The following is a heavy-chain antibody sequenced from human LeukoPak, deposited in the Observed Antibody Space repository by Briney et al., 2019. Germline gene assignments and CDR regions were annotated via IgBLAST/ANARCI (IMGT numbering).Heavy chain of an antibody. J-gene: IGHJ4*02. D-gene: IGHD3-10*01. CDR1: GYTFTGYY. CDR2: INPNSGGT. Sequence: ASVKASCKASGYTFTGYYMHWVRQAPGQGLEWMGWINPNSGGTNYAQKFQGRVTMTRDTSISTAYMELSRLRSDDTAVYYCARDATGYYYGSGSYYNVWGQGTLVTVSS. CDR3: ARDATGYYYGSGSYYNV. V-gene: IGHV1-2*02.